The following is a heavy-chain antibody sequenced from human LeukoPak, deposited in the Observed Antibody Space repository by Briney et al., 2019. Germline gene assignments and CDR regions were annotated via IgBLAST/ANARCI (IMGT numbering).Heavy chain of an antibody. D-gene: IGHD2-2*02. V-gene: IGHV3-9*01. Sequence: PGWSLRLSCAPSGFTFSSYAMSWVRLAPRTGLEWASGISWNSGSIGYADSVKGRFTISRDNAKNSLYLQMNSLRAEDTALYYCAKGYCSSTSCYTGGFYYWGQGTLVTVSS. J-gene: IGHJ4*02. CDR1: GFTFSSYA. CDR3: AKGYCSSTSCYTGGFYY. CDR2: ISWNSGSI.